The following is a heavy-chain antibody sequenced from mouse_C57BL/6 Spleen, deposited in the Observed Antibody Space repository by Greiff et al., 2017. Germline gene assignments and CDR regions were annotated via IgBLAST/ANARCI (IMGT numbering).Heavy chain of an antibody. CDR3: ANTYYSNSAWFAY. CDR1: GFTFSDYG. Sequence: EVHLVESGGGLVKPGGSLKLSCAASGFTFSDYGMHWVRQAPEKGLAWVAYISSGSSTIYYADTGKGRFTISRDNAKNTLFLQMTSLRSEDTAMYYCANTYYSNSAWFAYGGQGTLVTVSA. D-gene: IGHD2-5*01. V-gene: IGHV5-17*01. J-gene: IGHJ3*01. CDR2: ISSGSSTI.